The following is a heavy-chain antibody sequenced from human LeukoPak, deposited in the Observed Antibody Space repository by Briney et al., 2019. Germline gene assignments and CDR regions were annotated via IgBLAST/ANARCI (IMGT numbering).Heavy chain of an antibody. D-gene: IGHD5-12*01. CDR1: GFTFSGSA. Sequence: GGSLRLSCAASGFTFSGSAMHWVRQASGKGLEWVGRIRSKANSYATAYAASVKGRFTISGDDSKNTAYLQMNSLKTEDTAVYYCTRLLRGGYDSPWYFDLWGRGTLVTVSS. V-gene: IGHV3-73*01. CDR2: IRSKANSYAT. J-gene: IGHJ2*01. CDR3: TRLLRGGYDSPWYFDL.